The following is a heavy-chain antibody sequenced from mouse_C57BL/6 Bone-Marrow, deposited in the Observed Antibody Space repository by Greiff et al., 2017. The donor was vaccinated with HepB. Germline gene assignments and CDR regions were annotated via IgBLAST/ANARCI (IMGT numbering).Heavy chain of an antibody. CDR1: GFNIKDDY. CDR2: IDPENGDT. V-gene: IGHV14-4*01. J-gene: IGHJ2*01. CDR3: TTTHCPIYYDYDVDY. D-gene: IGHD2-4*01. Sequence: EVQLQQSGAELVRPGASVKLSCTASGFNIKDDYMHWVKQRPEQGLEWIGWIDPENGDTEYASKFQGKATITADTSSNTAYLQLSSLTSEDTAVYYCTTTHCPIYYDYDVDYWGQGTTLTVSS.